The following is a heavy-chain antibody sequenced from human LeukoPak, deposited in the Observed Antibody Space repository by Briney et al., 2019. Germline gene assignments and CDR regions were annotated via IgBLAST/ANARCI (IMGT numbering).Heavy chain of an antibody. D-gene: IGHD6-19*01. CDR3: ARAGIAVTYYYYYYMDV. Sequence: NPSETLSLTCTVSGYSISSGYYWGWIRQPPGKGLEWIGSIYHSGSTYYNPSLKSRVTISVDTSKNQFSLQLNSVTPEDTAVYYCARAGIAVTYYYYYYMDVWGKGTTVTVSS. CDR1: GYSISSGYY. J-gene: IGHJ6*03. V-gene: IGHV4-38-2*02. CDR2: IYHSGST.